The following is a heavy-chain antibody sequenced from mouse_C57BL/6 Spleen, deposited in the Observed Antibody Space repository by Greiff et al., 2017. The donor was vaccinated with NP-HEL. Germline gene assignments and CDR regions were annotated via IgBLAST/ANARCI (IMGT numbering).Heavy chain of an antibody. CDR3: ARGSTMVTYYFDY. CDR2: ISYDGSN. V-gene: IGHV3-6*01. Sequence: EVKLQESGPGLVKPSQSLSLTCSVTGYSITSGYYWNWIRQFPGNKLEWMCYISYDGSNNYNPSLKNRISITRDTSKNQFFLKLNSVTTEDTATYYCARGSTMVTYYFDYWGQGTTLTVSS. D-gene: IGHD2-2*01. J-gene: IGHJ2*01. CDR1: GYSITSGYY.